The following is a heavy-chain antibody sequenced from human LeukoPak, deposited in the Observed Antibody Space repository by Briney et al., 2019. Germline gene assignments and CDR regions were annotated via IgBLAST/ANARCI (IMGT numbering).Heavy chain of an antibody. CDR1: GGSISSYY. D-gene: IGHD4-23*01. CDR3: ARDATVADDAFDI. V-gene: IGHV4-59*01. CDR2: IYYSGGT. J-gene: IGHJ3*02. Sequence: PSETLSLTCTVSGGSISSYYWSWIRQPPGKGLEWIGYIYYSGGTNYNPSLKSRVTISVDTSKNQFSLKLSSVTAADTAVYYCARDATVADDAFDIWGQGTMVTVSS.